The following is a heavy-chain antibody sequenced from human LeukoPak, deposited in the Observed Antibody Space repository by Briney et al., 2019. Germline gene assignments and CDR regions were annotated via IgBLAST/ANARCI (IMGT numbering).Heavy chain of an antibody. CDR3: TTGRPSRYADWLATHNWFDP. CDR2: ISAYNGNT. D-gene: IGHD3-9*01. CDR1: GYTFTSYG. J-gene: IGHJ5*02. Sequence: ASVKVSCKASGYTFTSYGISWVRQAPGQGLEWMGWISAYNGNTNYAQKLQGRVTMTEDTSTDTAYMELSSLRSEDTAVYYCTTGRPSRYADWLATHNWFDPWGQGTLVTVSS. V-gene: IGHV1-18*01.